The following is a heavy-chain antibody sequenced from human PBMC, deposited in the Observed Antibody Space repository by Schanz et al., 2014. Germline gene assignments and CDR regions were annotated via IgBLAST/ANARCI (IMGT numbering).Heavy chain of an antibody. CDR1: GFTFSSYW. CDR3: AKDRWRATVMVDAFDI. J-gene: IGHJ3*02. Sequence: EVQLVESGGGLVKPGGSLRLSCAASGFTFSSYWMHWVRQAPGKGLVWVSRINPAGTFTNYADSVKGRFTISRDNSKNTVHLQMNSLRAEDTAVYFCAKDRWRATVMVDAFDIWGQGTKVTVSS. CDR2: INPAGTFT. D-gene: IGHD4-4*01. V-gene: IGHV3-74*01.